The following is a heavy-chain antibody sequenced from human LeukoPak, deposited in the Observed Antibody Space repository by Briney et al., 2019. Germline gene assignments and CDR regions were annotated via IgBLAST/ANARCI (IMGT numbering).Heavy chain of an antibody. CDR2: ISAYNGNT. Sequence: ASVKVSCKASGYTFITYGISWVRQAPGQGLEWMGWISAYNGNTNYAQKLQGRVTMTTDTTTSTAYMELGSLRSDDTAVYYCARDNSYSSCNDYWGQGTLVTVSS. CDR1: GYTFITYG. CDR3: ARDNSYSSCNDY. V-gene: IGHV1-18*01. D-gene: IGHD6-19*01. J-gene: IGHJ4*02.